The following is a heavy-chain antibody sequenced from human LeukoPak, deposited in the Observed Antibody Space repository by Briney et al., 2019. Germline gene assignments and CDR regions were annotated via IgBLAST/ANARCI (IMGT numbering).Heavy chain of an antibody. V-gene: IGHV3-11*01. D-gene: IGHD1-14*01. CDR3: ARYRRNPYYYGMDV. CDR2: ISSSGSTI. J-gene: IGHJ6*02. Sequence: PGGSLRLSCAASGFTFSDYYMSWIRQAPGKGLEWVSYISSSGSTIYYADSVKGRFTISRDNAKNPLYLQMNSLRAEDTAVYYCARYRRNPYYYGMDVWGQGTTVTVSS. CDR1: GFTFSDYY.